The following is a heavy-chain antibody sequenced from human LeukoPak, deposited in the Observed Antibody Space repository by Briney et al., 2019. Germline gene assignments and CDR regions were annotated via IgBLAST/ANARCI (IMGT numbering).Heavy chain of an antibody. J-gene: IGHJ4*02. V-gene: IGHV4-59*01. D-gene: IGHD1-26*01. CDR3: ARLSGTYHGGFDY. CDR1: GDSISSYF. CDR2: VCYNGTT. Sequence: PSETLSLTCSVSGDSISSYFWAWIRQPPGKGLEWIGYVCYNGTTNYNPSLRNRVAISIDTSKNQFSLKLNSATAADTAVYYCARLSGTYHGGFDYWGQGTLVTVSS.